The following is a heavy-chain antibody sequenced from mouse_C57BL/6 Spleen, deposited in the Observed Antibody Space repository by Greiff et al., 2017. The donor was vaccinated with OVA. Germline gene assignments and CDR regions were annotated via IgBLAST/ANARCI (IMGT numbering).Heavy chain of an antibody. CDR3: ARFTTFGPFDY. Sequence: EVKLVESGGDLVKPGGSLKLSCAASGFTFSSYGMSWVRQTPDKRLEWVATISSGGSYTYYPDSVKGRFTISRDNAKNTLYLQMSSLKSEDTAVYYGARFTTFGPFDYWGQGTTLTVSS. CDR1: GFTFSSYG. J-gene: IGHJ2*01. CDR2: ISSGGSYT. V-gene: IGHV5-6*01. D-gene: IGHD1-1*01.